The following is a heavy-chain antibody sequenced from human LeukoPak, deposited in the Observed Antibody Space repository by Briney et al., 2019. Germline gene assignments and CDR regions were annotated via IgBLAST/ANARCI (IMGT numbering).Heavy chain of an antibody. CDR3: ATDVDNIPLQH. J-gene: IGHJ4*02. Sequence: GGSLRLSCTASGFTFSRSAMTWVRQAPGKGLEWLSSIIISDGRTYYSDPVKGRVTISRDISKNTLYLQMISLRAEDTAVYCCATDVDNIPLQHWGQGTLVTVSS. CDR2: IIISDGRT. V-gene: IGHV3-23*01. CDR1: GFTFSRSA. D-gene: IGHD2-2*02.